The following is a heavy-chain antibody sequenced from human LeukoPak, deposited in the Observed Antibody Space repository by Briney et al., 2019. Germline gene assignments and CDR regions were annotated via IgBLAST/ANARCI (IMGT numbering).Heavy chain of an antibody. J-gene: IGHJ4*02. CDR1: GDSISSSGYY. D-gene: IGHD3-9*01. Sequence: SETLSPTCTVSGDSISSSGYYWGWIRQPPGKGLEWIGSIYYSGSTYYNPSLKSRVTISVDTSKNQFSLKLSSVTAADTAVYYCARGISHDILTYYFDYWGQGTLVTVSS. V-gene: IGHV4-39*07. CDR3: ARGISHDILTYYFDY. CDR2: IYYSGST.